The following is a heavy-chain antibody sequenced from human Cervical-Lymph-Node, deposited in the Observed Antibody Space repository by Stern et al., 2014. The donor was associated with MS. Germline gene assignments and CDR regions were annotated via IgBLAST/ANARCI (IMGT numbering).Heavy chain of an antibody. CDR2: ISTDGNEK. Sequence: QVQLVQSGGDVVQPGRSLRLSCAASGFTLRSYGMHWVRQAPGQGLEWVAVISTDGNEKYYADSVKGRFAISRDNSKNTLYLQMNSLRTEDTAVYYCAKDRLFCSGGGCYAMDVWGQGTTVTVSS. CDR3: AKDRLFCSGGGCYAMDV. D-gene: IGHD2-15*01. CDR1: GFTLRSYG. J-gene: IGHJ6*02. V-gene: IGHV3-30*18.